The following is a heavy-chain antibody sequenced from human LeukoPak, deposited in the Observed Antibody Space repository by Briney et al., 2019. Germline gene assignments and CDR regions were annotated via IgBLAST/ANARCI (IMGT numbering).Heavy chain of an antibody. CDR1: GGSIRSGSHY. J-gene: IGHJ4*02. D-gene: IGHD3-22*01. V-gene: IGHV4-39*02. Sequence: SETLSLTCTVSGGSIRSGSHYWAWIRQPPGKGLEWIGSIYYSGSTYYNPSLENRVTISIDTSKNHFSLKLSPLSAADTSVYYCAKRDDSGGNLVDLWGQGTLVTVS. CDR3: AKRDDSGGNLVDL. CDR2: IYYSGST.